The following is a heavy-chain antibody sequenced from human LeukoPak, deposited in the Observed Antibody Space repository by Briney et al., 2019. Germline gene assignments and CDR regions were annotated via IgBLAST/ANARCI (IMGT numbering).Heavy chain of an antibody. CDR1: GFTFSSYS. Sequence: PGGSLRLSCVASGFTFSSYSMNWVRQAPGKGLEWVSSISSSSSYIHYADSVKGRFTISRDNAKNSLYLQMNSLRAEDTAVYHCARGLEAAAGSFDYWGQGTLVTVSS. D-gene: IGHD6-13*01. CDR3: ARGLEAAAGSFDY. CDR2: ISSSSSYI. V-gene: IGHV3-21*01. J-gene: IGHJ4*02.